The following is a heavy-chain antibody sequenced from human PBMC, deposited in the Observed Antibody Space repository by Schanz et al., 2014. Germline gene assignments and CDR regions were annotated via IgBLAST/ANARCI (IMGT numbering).Heavy chain of an antibody. CDR2: INSVGSNT. CDR1: GFTFSSYW. J-gene: IGHJ4*02. Sequence: EVQLLESGGGLVQPGGSLRLSCTASGFTFSSYWMHWVRQDPGKGLVWVARINSVGSNTDYADSVTGRFTISRDNSKNTVYLQMNSLRPGDTAVYYCARESSNDIVLVPGAVFDHWGQGILVTVSS. V-gene: IGHV3-74*01. CDR3: ARESSNDIVLVPGAVFDH. D-gene: IGHD2-2*01.